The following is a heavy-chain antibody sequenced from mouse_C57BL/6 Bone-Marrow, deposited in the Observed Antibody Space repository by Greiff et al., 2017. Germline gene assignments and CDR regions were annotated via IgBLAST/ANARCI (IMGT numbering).Heavy chain of an antibody. J-gene: IGHJ1*03. Sequence: DVKLQESGGDLVKPGGSLKLSCAASGFTFSSYGMSWVRQTPDKRLEWVATISSGGSYTYYPDSVKGRFTISRDNAKNTLYLQMSRLKSEDTAMYYCARRGDGRDWYFDVWGTGTTVTVSS. CDR3: ARRGDGRDWYFDV. V-gene: IGHV5-6*02. CDR1: GFTFSSYG. CDR2: ISSGGSYT.